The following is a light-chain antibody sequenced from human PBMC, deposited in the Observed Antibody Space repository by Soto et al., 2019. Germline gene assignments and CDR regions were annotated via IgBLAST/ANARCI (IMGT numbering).Light chain of an antibody. CDR2: DAS. V-gene: IGKV1-5*01. CDR1: QSISTW. J-gene: IGKJ2*01. Sequence: DIQMTQSPSTVSASVGDAVTITCRASQSISTWLAWYQQKPGKAPNLLIYDASTLESGGPSGFIGSGSRTEFTLTISSLQPDDSATYYCQQYNSYPYTFGQGTKLEIK. CDR3: QQYNSYPYT.